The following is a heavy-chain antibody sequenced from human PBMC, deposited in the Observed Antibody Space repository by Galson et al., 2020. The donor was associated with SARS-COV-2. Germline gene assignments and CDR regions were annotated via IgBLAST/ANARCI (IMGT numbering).Heavy chain of an antibody. CDR1: GFTFSSYG. V-gene: IGHV3-30*03. D-gene: IGHD3-9*01. Sequence: GESLKISCAASGFTFSSYGMHWVRQAPGKGLEWVAVISYDGSNKYYADAVKGRFTISRDNSKNTLYLQMNSLRAEDTAVYYCARDRSYYDILTGYYAPLHYYYYYGMDVWGQGTTVTVSS. CDR3: ARDRSYYDILTGYYAPLHYYYYYGMDV. CDR2: ISYDGSNK. J-gene: IGHJ6*02.